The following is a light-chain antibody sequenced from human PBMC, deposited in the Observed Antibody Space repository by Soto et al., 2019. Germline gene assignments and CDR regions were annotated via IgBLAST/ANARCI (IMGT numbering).Light chain of an antibody. Sequence: DIHMTQSPSSLSASVGDEVTITCRASQIISTYLNWYQQKPGKAPKLLINAALTLQAGVPPRFSASGSGTDFTLTITGLQPEDVATYYCQESFSTLYTFGQGTKVEIK. CDR3: QESFSTLYT. V-gene: IGKV1-39*01. CDR2: AAL. J-gene: IGKJ2*01. CDR1: QIISTY.